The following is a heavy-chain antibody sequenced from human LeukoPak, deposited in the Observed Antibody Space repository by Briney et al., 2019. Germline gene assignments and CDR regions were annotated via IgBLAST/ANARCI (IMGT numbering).Heavy chain of an antibody. J-gene: IGHJ4*02. Sequence: GASVKVSCKASGYTFTDYYIHWVQQAPGKGLEWMGRVDPEDGERIYAEKFQGRITITADTSTDTAYMELSSLRAEDTAVYYCARDGVWSGWYLDYFDYWGQGTLVTVSS. CDR3: ARDGVWSGWYLDYFDY. V-gene: IGHV1-69-2*01. D-gene: IGHD6-19*01. CDR2: VDPEDGER. CDR1: GYTFTDYY.